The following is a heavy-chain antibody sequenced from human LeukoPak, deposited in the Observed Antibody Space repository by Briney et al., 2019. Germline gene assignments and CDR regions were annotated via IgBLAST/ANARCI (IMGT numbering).Heavy chain of an antibody. CDR3: AKGLTRADY. CDR2: VKQDGSEK. CDR1: GFTFSSYW. V-gene: IGHV3-7*01. D-gene: IGHD2-21*02. Sequence: GGSLRLSCTASGFTFSSYWMSWVRQAPGKGLEWVANVKQDGSEKYYVDSVKGRFTISRDNAKNPLYLQMNSLRAEDTAVYYCAKGLTRADYWGQETLVTVSS. J-gene: IGHJ4*02.